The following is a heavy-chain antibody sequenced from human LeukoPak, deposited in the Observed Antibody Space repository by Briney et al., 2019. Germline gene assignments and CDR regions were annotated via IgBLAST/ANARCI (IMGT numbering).Heavy chain of an antibody. D-gene: IGHD3-9*01. Sequence: PSETLPLTCTVSGGSISSYYWSWIRQPPGKGLEWIGYIYYSGSTNYNPSLKSRVTISVDTSKNQFSLKLSSVTAADTAVYYCARGYYDILTGYYPDIYFDYWGQGTLVTVSS. V-gene: IGHV4-59*01. CDR2: IYYSGST. CDR1: GGSISSYY. CDR3: ARGYYDILTGYYPDIYFDY. J-gene: IGHJ4*02.